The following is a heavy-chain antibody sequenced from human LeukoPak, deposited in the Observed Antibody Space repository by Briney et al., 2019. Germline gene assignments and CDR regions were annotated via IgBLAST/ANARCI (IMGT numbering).Heavy chain of an antibody. CDR3: ARVIAVAGTSDYFDY. J-gene: IGHJ4*02. V-gene: IGHV3-48*01. CDR1: GFTFSSYW. D-gene: IGHD6-19*01. CDR2: ISSRGSTI. Sequence: GGSLRLSCAASGFTFSSYWMSWVRQAPGKGLEWVSYISSRGSTIYYADSVKGRFTISRDNSKNTLYLQMNSLRVEDTAVYYCARVIAVAGTSDYFDYWGQGTLVTVSS.